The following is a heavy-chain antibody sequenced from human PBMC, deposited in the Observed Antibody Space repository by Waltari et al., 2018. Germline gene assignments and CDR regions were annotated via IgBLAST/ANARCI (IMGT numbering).Heavy chain of an antibody. J-gene: IGHJ3*02. D-gene: IGHD2-21*02. V-gene: IGHV1-24*01. Sequence: QVQLVQSGAEVKKPGASVKVSCKVSGYTLTELSMHWVRQAPGKGLGWMGGFDPEDGEPIDERKCQGRVTMTEETSTDTAYMELSSLRYEDTAVYYCATARHLYCGGDCRIRDAFDIWGQGTMVTVSS. CDR1: GYTLTELS. CDR3: ATARHLYCGGDCRIRDAFDI. CDR2: FDPEDGEP.